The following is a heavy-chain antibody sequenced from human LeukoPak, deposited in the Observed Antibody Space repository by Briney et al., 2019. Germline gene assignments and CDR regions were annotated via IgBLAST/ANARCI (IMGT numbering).Heavy chain of an antibody. V-gene: IGHV3-30*03. CDR1: GFTFSSYG. J-gene: IGHJ4*02. Sequence: GGSLRLSCAASGFTFSSYGMHWVRQAPGKGLEWVAVISYDGSNKYYADSVRGRFTISRDNSKNTLYLQMNSLRAEDTAVYYCARVRFSDSSGYLPFDYWGQGTLVTVSS. CDR2: ISYDGSNK. D-gene: IGHD3-22*01. CDR3: ARVRFSDSSGYLPFDY.